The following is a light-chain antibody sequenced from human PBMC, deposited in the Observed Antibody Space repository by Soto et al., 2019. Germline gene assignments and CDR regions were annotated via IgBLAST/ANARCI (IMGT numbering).Light chain of an antibody. Sequence: DIQMTQSPSSLSASVGDRVTITCRARQGISNYLAWYQQIPGKVPKLLISAASTLQSGVPSRFSGSGSGTDFTLTISSLQPEDVATYYCQKYTNVPAFGGGTNVEIK. CDR2: AAS. CDR3: QKYTNVPA. J-gene: IGKJ4*01. V-gene: IGKV1-27*01. CDR1: QGISNY.